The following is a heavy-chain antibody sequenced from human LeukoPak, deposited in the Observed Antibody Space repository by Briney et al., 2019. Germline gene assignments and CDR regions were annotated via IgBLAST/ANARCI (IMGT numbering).Heavy chain of an antibody. J-gene: IGHJ4*02. CDR1: GYTFTSYG. D-gene: IGHD5-12*01. Sequence: ASVKVSCKASGYTFTSYGIGWVRQAPGQGLEWMGWISAYDGNTDYAQNLQGRVTMTTDTPTSTAYMELRSLRSDDTAVYYCARDRLDIVTTIIFDYWGQGTLVTVSS. CDR2: ISAYDGNT. CDR3: ARDRLDIVTTIIFDY. V-gene: IGHV1-18*01.